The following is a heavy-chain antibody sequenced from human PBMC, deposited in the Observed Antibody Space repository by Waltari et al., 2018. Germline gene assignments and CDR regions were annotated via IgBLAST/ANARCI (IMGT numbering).Heavy chain of an antibody. Sequence: EVQLVESGGGLVKPGGSLTLSCAGSGFAVSSYTMSWVRQAPGKGLELVSAISSSSSSLDYADSVKGRFTISGDNAKNSLFLQMNSLRAKDTAVYYCARGQYKSDRTGYYYLHYWGQGTLVTVSS. V-gene: IGHV3-21*02. CDR3: ARGQYKSDRTGYYYLHY. J-gene: IGHJ4*02. CDR2: ISSSSSSL. D-gene: IGHD3-9*01. CDR1: GFAVSSYT.